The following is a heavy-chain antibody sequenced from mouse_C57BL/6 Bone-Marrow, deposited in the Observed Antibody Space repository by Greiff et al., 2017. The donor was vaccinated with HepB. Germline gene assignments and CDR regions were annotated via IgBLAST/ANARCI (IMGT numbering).Heavy chain of an antibody. D-gene: IGHD2-14*01. Sequence: QVHVKQPGAELVKPGASVKLSCKASGYTFTSYWMHWVKQRPGQGLEWIGMIHPNSGSTNYNEKFKSKATLTVDKSSSTAYMQLSSLTSEDSAVYYGARRGVREGYPMDYWGQGTSVTVSS. CDR3: ARRGVREGYPMDY. CDR1: GYTFTSYW. J-gene: IGHJ4*01. V-gene: IGHV1-64*01. CDR2: IHPNSGST.